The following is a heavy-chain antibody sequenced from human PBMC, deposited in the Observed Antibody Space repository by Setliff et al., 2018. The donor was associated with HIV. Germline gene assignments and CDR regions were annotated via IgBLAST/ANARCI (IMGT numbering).Heavy chain of an antibody. CDR3: ARASRWGSIPFDY. D-gene: IGHD2-21*01. CDR2: IYNSGGT. V-gene: IGHV4-31*03. CDR1: GGSISTGGYY. J-gene: IGHJ4*02. Sequence: SETLSLTCTVSGGSISTGGYYWSWLRQHPGKGLEWIGYIYNSGGTYYNPSLKSRITMSIDTSKNQFSLKLNSVTAADTAVYFCARASRWGSIPFDYWGQGTLVTVSS.